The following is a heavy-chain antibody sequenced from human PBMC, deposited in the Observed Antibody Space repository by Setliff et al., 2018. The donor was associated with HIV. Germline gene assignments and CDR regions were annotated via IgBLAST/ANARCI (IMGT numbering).Heavy chain of an antibody. J-gene: IGHJ5*02. Sequence: SETLSLTCAVYGGSFSGYYWSWIRQPPGKGLEWIGEINHSGSTSYNPSLKSRVIMSVDRSKNQFSLKLNSVTAADTAVYYCASRVYYYDSSGYLREEGFDPWGQGTLVTVSS. CDR3: ASRVYYYDSSGYLREEGFDP. CDR1: GGSFSGYY. V-gene: IGHV4-34*01. D-gene: IGHD3-22*01. CDR2: INHSGST.